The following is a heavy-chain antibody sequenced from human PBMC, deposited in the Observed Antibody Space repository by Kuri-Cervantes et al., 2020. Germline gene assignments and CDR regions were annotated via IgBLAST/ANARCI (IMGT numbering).Heavy chain of an antibody. Sequence: GGSLRLSCAASGFTFSGSAMHWVRQAFGKGLEWVGRIRSKANSYATAYAASVKGRFTISRDDSKNTAYLQMNSLRAEDTAVYYCARDWSTLGWGGQGTLVTVSS. CDR3: ARDWSTLGW. V-gene: IGHV3-73*01. J-gene: IGHJ4*02. CDR1: GFTFSGSA. CDR2: IRSKANSYAT. D-gene: IGHD5/OR15-5a*01.